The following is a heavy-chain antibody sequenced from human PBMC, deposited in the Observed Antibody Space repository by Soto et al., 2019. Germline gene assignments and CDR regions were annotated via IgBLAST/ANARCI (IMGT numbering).Heavy chain of an antibody. CDR1: GFTFSSYG. CDR2: ISYDGSNK. Sequence: GGSLRLSCAASGFTFSSYGMHWVRQAPGKGLDWVAVISYDGSNKYYADSVKGRFTISRDNSKNTLYLQMNSLRAEDTAVYYCAKELNYYDSSGTRAYWGQGTLVTVSS. V-gene: IGHV3-30*18. CDR3: AKELNYYDSSGTRAY. D-gene: IGHD3-22*01. J-gene: IGHJ4*02.